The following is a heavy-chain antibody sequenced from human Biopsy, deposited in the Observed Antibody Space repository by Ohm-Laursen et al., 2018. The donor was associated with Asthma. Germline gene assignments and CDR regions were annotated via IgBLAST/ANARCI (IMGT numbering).Heavy chain of an antibody. CDR2: ICVYNGNT. J-gene: IGHJ6*02. CDR1: GYTFNSAG. CDR3: ARAVDYSHYYGIDV. V-gene: IGHV1-18*01. Sequence: GASGKVSCKTSGYTFNSAGITWVRQAPGQGLEWMGWICVYNGNTKVAQKLQDRVTMITDTSTSTAYMELRSLRSDDTAVYFCARAVDYSHYYGIDVWGPGTTVTVS. D-gene: IGHD3-10*01.